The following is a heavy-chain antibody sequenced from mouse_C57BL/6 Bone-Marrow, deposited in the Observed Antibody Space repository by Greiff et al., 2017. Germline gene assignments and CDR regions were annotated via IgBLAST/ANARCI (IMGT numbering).Heavy chain of an antibody. D-gene: IGHD2-2*01. CDR3: ARLWFRNYIDY. CDR1: GYTFTSYG. V-gene: IGHV1-81*01. Sequence: QVQLQQSGAELARPGASVKLSCKASGYTFTSYGISWVKQRTGQGLEWIGEIYPRSGNTYYNEKFKGKATLTADKSSSTAYMELRSLTSEDSADYFCARLWFRNYIDYGGQGTTLTVSS. J-gene: IGHJ2*01. CDR2: IYPRSGNT.